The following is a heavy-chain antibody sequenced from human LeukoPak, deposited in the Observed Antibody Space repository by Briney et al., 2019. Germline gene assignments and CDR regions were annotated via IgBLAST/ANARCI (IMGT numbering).Heavy chain of an antibody. Sequence: GGSLRLSCAASGFTFSSYGMHWVRQAPGKGLEWVAVIWYDGSKKYYADSVKGRFTISRDDSKNTLYLQMNSLRAEDAAIYYCARDPGTLATYFDYWGPGTLVTVSS. V-gene: IGHV3-33*01. J-gene: IGHJ4*02. D-gene: IGHD6-13*01. CDR1: GFTFSSYG. CDR3: ARDPGTLATYFDY. CDR2: IWYDGSKK.